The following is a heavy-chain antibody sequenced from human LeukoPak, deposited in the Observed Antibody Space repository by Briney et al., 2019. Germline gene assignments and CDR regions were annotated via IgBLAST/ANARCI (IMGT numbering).Heavy chain of an antibody. V-gene: IGHV3-23*01. CDR3: AKGFIGYCSGGRCSTFDY. J-gene: IGHJ4*02. Sequence: PGGSLRLSCAACGFTFSSYAMSWVRQAPGKGLEWVSSISATGGSTYYADSVKGRFTISRDNSKNTLYLQMNSLRAEDTAVYYCAKGFIGYCSGGRCSTFDYWGQGTLVTV. D-gene: IGHD2-15*01. CDR2: ISATGGST. CDR1: GFTFSSYA.